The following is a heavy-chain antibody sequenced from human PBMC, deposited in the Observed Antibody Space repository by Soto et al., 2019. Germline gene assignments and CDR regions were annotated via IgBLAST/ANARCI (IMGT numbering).Heavy chain of an antibody. J-gene: IGHJ5*02. CDR2: ISYSGTT. Sequence: SETLSLTCTVSGGSISSYASFWSWIRQLPGKGPEWIAFISYSGTTSYNPSLRSRVTISADTSKSQFSLNLTSVTAADTAVYYCASGADSSKWFVPWCQGTLVTVSS. D-gene: IGHD3-22*01. CDR1: GGSISSYASF. V-gene: IGHV4-31*03. CDR3: ASGADSSKWFVP.